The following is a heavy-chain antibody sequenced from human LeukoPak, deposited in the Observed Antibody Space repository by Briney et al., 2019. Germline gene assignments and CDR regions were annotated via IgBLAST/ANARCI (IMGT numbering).Heavy chain of an antibody. D-gene: IGHD2-8*01. V-gene: IGHV1-69*06. Sequence: RASVTVSCKASGDTFTTYAIIWVRQAPGQGLEWMGGIIPMFGTPNYAQRLQGRVTITADKSTKTAYMELTSLRSEDTAVYYCARAGIPGYCTNVTCSNWLDPWGQGTLVTVSS. J-gene: IGHJ5*02. CDR1: GDTFTTYA. CDR3: ARAGIPGYCTNVTCSNWLDP. CDR2: IIPMFGTP.